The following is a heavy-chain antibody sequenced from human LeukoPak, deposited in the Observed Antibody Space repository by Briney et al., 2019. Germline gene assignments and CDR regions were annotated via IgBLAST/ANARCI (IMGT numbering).Heavy chain of an antibody. J-gene: IGHJ4*02. V-gene: IGHV1-18*04. CDR1: GYTFTSYG. CDR2: ISACNGNT. Sequence: ASVKVSCKASGYTFTSYGISWVRQAPGQGREWMGWISACNGNTNYAQKLQGRVTITTDTSTSTAYMELRSLRSDDTAVYYCARAHLYCSGGSCYSRTFDYWGQGTLVTVSS. D-gene: IGHD2-15*01. CDR3: ARAHLYCSGGSCYSRTFDY.